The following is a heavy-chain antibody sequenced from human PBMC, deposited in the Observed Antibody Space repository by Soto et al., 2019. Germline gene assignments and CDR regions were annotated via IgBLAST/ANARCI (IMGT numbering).Heavy chain of an antibody. CDR2: ISGGGNYT. J-gene: IGHJ4*02. CDR1: GFTFSSYA. D-gene: IGHD3-10*01. CDR3: AKEGSYYGSGSHFAY. Sequence: EVQLLESGGGLVQPGGSLRLYCAASGFTFSSYAMSWVRQAPGKGFDWVSEISGGGNYTYYADSVKGRFTISRDNSKNTLFLQLNYLRAEDTAVYYCAKEGSYYGSGSHFAYWGQGTLVTVSS. V-gene: IGHV3-23*01.